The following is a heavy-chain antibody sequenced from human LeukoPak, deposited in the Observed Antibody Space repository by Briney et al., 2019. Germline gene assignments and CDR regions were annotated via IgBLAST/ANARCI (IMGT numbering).Heavy chain of an antibody. CDR2: ISAYNGNT. D-gene: IGHD3-10*01. Sequence: ASVKVSCKASGYTFTSYGISWVRQAPGQGLKWMGWISAYNGNTNYAQKLQGRVTMTTDTSTSTAYMELRSLRSDDTAVYYCARGLPYGSGSPRGEYFQHWGQGTLVTVSS. CDR1: GYTFTSYG. V-gene: IGHV1-18*01. CDR3: ARGLPYGSGSPRGEYFQH. J-gene: IGHJ1*01.